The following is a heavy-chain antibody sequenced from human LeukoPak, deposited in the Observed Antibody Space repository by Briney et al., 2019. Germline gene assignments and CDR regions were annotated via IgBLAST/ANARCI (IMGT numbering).Heavy chain of an antibody. J-gene: IGHJ4*02. CDR2: MNPNTGNT. Sequence: ASVKVSCKASTDTFINYDINWVRQATGQGLEWIGWMNPNTGNTGYAQNFQGRVTMTRDTSINTAHMELSSLRPEDTAVHYCAVTPSNLSHLDKWGQGTLVTISS. D-gene: IGHD4-11*01. CDR1: TDTFINYD. V-gene: IGHV1-8*01. CDR3: AVTPSNLSHLDK.